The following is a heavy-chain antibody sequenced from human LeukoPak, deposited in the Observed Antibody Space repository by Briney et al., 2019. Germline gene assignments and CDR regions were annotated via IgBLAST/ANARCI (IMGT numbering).Heavy chain of an antibody. V-gene: IGHV3-30*04. CDR3: ARSRSASTSGWYDYFDY. J-gene: IGHJ4*02. D-gene: IGHD6-19*01. CDR1: GFTFSSSA. Sequence: PGRSLRLSCAASGFTFSSSAMQWVRQAPGKGLEWVAVISYGGSKKYYADSVKGRFTISRDDSKNTLYLQMNSLRGEDTAVYHCARSRSASTSGWYDYFDYWGRGTLVTVSS. CDR2: ISYGGSKK.